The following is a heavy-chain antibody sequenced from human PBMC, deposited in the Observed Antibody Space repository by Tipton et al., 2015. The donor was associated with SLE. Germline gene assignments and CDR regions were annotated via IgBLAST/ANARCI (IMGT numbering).Heavy chain of an antibody. CDR3: ARYLYNYYFMDV. Sequence: QLVQSGAEVKRPGASVKVSCQTSGYTFTSCGISWVRQAPGQGLEWVGWISGYNGDTNYEQNLHDRVTLTTDTATGTAYMELRSLRSGDTGVYYCARYLYNYYFMDVWGRGTTVTVSS. CDR2: ISGYNGDT. CDR1: GYTFTSCG. J-gene: IGHJ6*03. V-gene: IGHV1-18*01.